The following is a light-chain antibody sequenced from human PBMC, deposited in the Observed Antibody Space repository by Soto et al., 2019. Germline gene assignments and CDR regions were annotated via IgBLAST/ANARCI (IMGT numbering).Light chain of an antibody. CDR3: QQYYNYPRT. CDR1: QGISNY. CDR2: STS. Sequence: IRMTHSPSSLSASTLYRGTITCRSIQGISNYLSWYQQRPGKAPKVLIYSTSALQTGVPSRFSGSGSGPNFTLTINCLQSEDFATYYCQQYYNYPRTFGQGTKVDIK. V-gene: IGKV1-8*01. J-gene: IGKJ1*01.